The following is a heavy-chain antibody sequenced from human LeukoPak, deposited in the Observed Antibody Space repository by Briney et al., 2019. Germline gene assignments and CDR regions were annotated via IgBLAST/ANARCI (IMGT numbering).Heavy chain of an antibody. Sequence: GGSLRLSCVASGFAFSTYRMSWVRQAPGKGLEWVSAISGSGGSTYYADSVKGRFTISRDNSKSTLYLQMNSVRAEDTAVYFCARGGVDHYGSGTYYLMYYFDHWGQGALVTVSS. J-gene: IGHJ4*02. D-gene: IGHD3-10*01. CDR1: GFAFSTYR. CDR2: ISGSGGST. V-gene: IGHV3-23*01. CDR3: ARGGVDHYGSGTYYLMYYFDH.